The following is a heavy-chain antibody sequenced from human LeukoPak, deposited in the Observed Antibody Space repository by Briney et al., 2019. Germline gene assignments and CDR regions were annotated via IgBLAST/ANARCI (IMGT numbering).Heavy chain of an antibody. CDR1: GGSISTYY. V-gene: IGHV4-59*12. D-gene: IGHD3-3*01. Sequence: SETLSLTCTVSGGSISTYYWSWIRQSPGKGLEWIGFVYYIGTTNYNPSLKSRVTISLGTSKNQFSLRLSSVTAADTAVYYCARASSIFGSRSNYYGMDVWGQGTTVTVSS. J-gene: IGHJ6*02. CDR2: VYYIGTT. CDR3: ARASSIFGSRSNYYGMDV.